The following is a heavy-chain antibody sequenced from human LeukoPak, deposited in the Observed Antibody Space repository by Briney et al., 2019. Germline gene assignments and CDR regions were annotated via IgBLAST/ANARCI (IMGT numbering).Heavy chain of an antibody. D-gene: IGHD2-2*02. Sequence: PSETLSLTCTVSGGSISSYYWSWTRQPPGKGLEWIGYIYYSGSTNYNPSLKSRVTISVDTSKNQFSLKLSSVTAADTAVYYCARTVPAAIAWFDPWGQGTLVTVSS. CDR2: IYYSGST. J-gene: IGHJ5*02. CDR3: ARTVPAAIAWFDP. V-gene: IGHV4-59*01. CDR1: GGSISSYY.